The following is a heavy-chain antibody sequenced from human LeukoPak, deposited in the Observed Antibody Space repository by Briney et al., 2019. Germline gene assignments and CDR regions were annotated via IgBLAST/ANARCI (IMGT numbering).Heavy chain of an antibody. CDR3: ARGGPVGVTAIWWDYYYYYMDV. Sequence: ASVKVSCKASGYSFTSHYMHWVRQAPGQGLEWMGLINPSGSSTLYAQKFQGRVTMTRDMSTTTDYMELSSLRSEDTAVYYCARGGPVGVTAIWWDYYYYYMDVWGKGTTVTISS. CDR2: INPSGSST. CDR1: GYSFTSHY. V-gene: IGHV1-46*01. D-gene: IGHD2-21*02. J-gene: IGHJ6*03.